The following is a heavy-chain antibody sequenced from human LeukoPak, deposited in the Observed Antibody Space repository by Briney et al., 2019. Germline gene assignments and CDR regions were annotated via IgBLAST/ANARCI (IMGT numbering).Heavy chain of an antibody. V-gene: IGHV1-46*01. Sequence: ASVKVSCKASGYTFTSYYMHWVRQAPGQGLEWMGIINPSGGSTSYAQKFQGRVTMTRDTSTSTVYMELSSLRSEDTAVYYCARVAYYYDSSGYFEYWGQGTMVTVSS. D-gene: IGHD3-22*01. CDR1: GYTFTSYY. J-gene: IGHJ3*01. CDR2: INPSGGST. CDR3: ARVAYYYDSSGYFEY.